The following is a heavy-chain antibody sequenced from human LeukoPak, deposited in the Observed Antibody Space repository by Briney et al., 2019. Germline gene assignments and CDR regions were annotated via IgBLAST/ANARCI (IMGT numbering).Heavy chain of an antibody. CDR3: VTSGWSRGSY. D-gene: IGHD6-19*01. CDR1: GFTFSSYS. V-gene: IGHV3-21*01. J-gene: IGHJ4*02. Sequence: GGSLRLSCAASGFTFSSYSMNWVRQAPGKGLEWVSSISSSSSYIYYADSVKGRFPISRDNAKNRLYLQMNSLRAEDTAVYYCVTSGWSRGSYWGQGTLVTVSS. CDR2: ISSSSSYI.